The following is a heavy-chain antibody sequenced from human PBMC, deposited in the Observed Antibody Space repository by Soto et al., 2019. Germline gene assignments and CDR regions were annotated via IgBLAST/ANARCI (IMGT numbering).Heavy chain of an antibody. Sequence: QVQLVQSGADVKKPGASVRVSCKASGYTFTDYGITWVRQAPGQGLEWMGWFSAKNGDTNLAQKFRGRVTLSTYTSTGTAYMDLRSLTPDDTAVYSWAREPPETPSDYWGQGTLVTVSS. CDR1: GYTFTDYG. V-gene: IGHV1-18*01. CDR3: AREPPETPSDY. CDR2: FSAKNGDT. J-gene: IGHJ4*02.